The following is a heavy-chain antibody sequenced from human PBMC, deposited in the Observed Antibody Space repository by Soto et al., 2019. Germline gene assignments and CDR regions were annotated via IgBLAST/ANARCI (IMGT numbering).Heavy chain of an antibody. D-gene: IGHD2-15*01. V-gene: IGHV3-74*01. CDR1: GFTFSSYW. CDR3: ASLGYCSGGSCYWGFSDAFDI. J-gene: IGHJ3*02. CDR2: INSDGSST. Sequence: GGSLRLSCAASGFTFSSYWMHWVRQAPGKGLVWVSRINSDGSSTSYADSVKGRFTISRDNAKNTLYQQMNSLRAEDTAVYYCASLGYCSGGSCYWGFSDAFDIWGQGTMVTVSS.